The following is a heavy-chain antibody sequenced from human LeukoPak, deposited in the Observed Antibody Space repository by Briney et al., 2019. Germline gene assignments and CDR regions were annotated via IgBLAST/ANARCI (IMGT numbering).Heavy chain of an antibody. V-gene: IGHV3-33*01. J-gene: IGHJ4*02. CDR1: GFTFSSYG. D-gene: IGHD1-20*01. Sequence: PGRSLRLSCAASGFTFSSYGMHWVRQAPGKGLEWVAVIWYDGSNKYYADSVKGRFTISRDNSKNTLYLQMNSLRAEDTAVYYCARDRVTGTTGHYFDYWGQGTLVTVSS. CDR3: ARDRVTGTTGHYFDY. CDR2: IWYDGSNK.